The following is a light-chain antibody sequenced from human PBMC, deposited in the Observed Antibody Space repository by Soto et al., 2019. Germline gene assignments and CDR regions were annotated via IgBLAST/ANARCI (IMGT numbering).Light chain of an antibody. V-gene: IGKV1-33*01. Sequence: DIQMTQSPSSLSASVGDRVTITCQASQDVSNYLNWYQQKLGKAPKLLIYDASNLETGVPSRFSGSGSGTYFSFTISSLQPEDFATYYCQQYSNLPTFGQGTRLEIK. CDR3: QQYSNLPT. J-gene: IGKJ5*01. CDR2: DAS. CDR1: QDVSNY.